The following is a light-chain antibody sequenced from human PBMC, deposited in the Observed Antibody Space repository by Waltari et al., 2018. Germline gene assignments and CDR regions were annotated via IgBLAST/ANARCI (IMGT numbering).Light chain of an antibody. CDR2: SSN. V-gene: IGLV1-44*01. Sequence: QSVLTQPPSASGTPGQRVTISCSGSSPNIGSNHVHWYQQLPGTAPKLLIYSSNQRPSGVPDRFSGSKSGTSASLAISGLQSEDEADYYCTGWDDSLNGVVFGGGTKLTVL. CDR1: SPNIGSNH. J-gene: IGLJ2*01. CDR3: TGWDDSLNGVV.